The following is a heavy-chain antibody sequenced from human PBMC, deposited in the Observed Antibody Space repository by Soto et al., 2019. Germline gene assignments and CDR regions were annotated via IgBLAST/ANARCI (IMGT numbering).Heavy chain of an antibody. CDR3: ARPYQLLTPPIQLWLDS. CDR1: GYTFTSYY. Sequence: GASVKVSCKASGYTFTSYYMHWVRQAPGQGLEWMGIINPSGGSTSYAQKFQGRVTMTRDTSTSTVYMELSSLRSEDTAVYYCARPYQLLTPPIQLWLDSWGQGTLVTVSS. CDR2: INPSGGST. J-gene: IGHJ5*01. V-gene: IGHV1-46*01. D-gene: IGHD2-2*01.